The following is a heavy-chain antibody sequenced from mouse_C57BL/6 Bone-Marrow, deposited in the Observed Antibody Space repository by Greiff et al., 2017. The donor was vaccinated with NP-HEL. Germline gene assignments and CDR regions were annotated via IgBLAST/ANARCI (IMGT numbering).Heavy chain of an antibody. CDR1: GFTFSSYA. CDR3: TRAPPDYTYAMDY. V-gene: IGHV5-9-1*02. D-gene: IGHD2-4*01. CDR2: ISSGGDYI. J-gene: IGHJ4*01. Sequence: EVQLVESGEGLVKPGGSLKLSCAASGFTFSSYAMSWVRQTPEKRLEWVAYISSGGDYIYYADTVKGRFTISRDNARNTLYLQMSSLKSEDTAMDYCTRAPPDYTYAMDYWGQGTSVTVSS.